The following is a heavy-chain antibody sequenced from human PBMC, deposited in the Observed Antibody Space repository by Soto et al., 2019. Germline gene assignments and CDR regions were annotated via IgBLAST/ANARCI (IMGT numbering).Heavy chain of an antibody. CDR1: GGSVSSGSYY. J-gene: IGHJ4*02. CDR3: ATTRGLAVGGSFDY. D-gene: IGHD3-10*01. CDR2: FYDGNT. V-gene: IGHV4-39*01. Sequence: SETLSLTCTVSGGSVSSGSYYWSWIRQPPGKGLEWVGTFYDGNTYHNPSLRSRITIAVDTSKNQFSLKLNSVAAADTAFYYCATTRGLAVGGSFDYWGQGMLGTVSS.